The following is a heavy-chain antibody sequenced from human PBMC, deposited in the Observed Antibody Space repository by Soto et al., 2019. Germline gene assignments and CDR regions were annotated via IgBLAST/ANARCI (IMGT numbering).Heavy chain of an antibody. J-gene: IGHJ6*02. D-gene: IGHD5-12*01. Sequence: SETLSLTCTVSGGSISSYYWSWIRQPPGKGLEWIGYIYYSGSTNYNPSLKSRVTISVDTSKNEFSLELSRLRSDDTAVYYCARDTIVVTRAVGMDVWGQGTTVTVSS. CDR3: ARDTIVVTRAVGMDV. V-gene: IGHV4-59*01. CDR2: IYYSGST. CDR1: GGSISSYY.